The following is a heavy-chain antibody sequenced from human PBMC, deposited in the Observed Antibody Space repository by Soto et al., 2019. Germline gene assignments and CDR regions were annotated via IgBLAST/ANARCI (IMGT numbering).Heavy chain of an antibody. CDR3: SKELSGSFLPGNCGLDV. J-gene: IGHJ6*01. D-gene: IGHD1-26*01. CDR1: GFIFDNFA. CDR2: INWGSTSI. V-gene: IGHV3-9*01. Sequence: EAQLVESGGGLVQPGRSLRLSCAASGFIFDNFAMHWVRQAPGKGLEWGPGINWGSTSIGYADSVKGRFTISRDNAKNALYLQMNSLTPEDTAIYYCSKELSGSFLPGNCGLDVWGQGTTVIVSP.